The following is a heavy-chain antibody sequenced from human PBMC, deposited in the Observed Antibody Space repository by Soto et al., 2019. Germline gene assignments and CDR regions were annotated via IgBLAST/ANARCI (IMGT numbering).Heavy chain of an antibody. CDR2: IYYSGST. D-gene: IGHD3-3*01. V-gene: IGHV4-59*08. CDR3: ARGGENVLRFLEWSYYGMDV. J-gene: IGHJ6*02. Sequence: QVQLQESGPGLVKPSETLSLTCTVSGGSISSYYWSWIRQPPGKGLEWIGYIYYSGSTYYNPSLKSRVTISVDTSKNQFSLKLSSVTAADTAVYYCARGGENVLRFLEWSYYGMDVWGQGTTVTVSS. CDR1: GGSISSYY.